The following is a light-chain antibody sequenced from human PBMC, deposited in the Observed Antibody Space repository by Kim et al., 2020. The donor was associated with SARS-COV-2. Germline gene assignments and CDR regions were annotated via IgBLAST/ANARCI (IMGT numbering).Light chain of an antibody. V-gene: IGKV3-11*01. CDR2: DAS. CDR3: QQRDNWPPKT. J-gene: IGKJ2*01. Sequence: EIVLTQSPATLSLSPGERATLSCRASQSVSSYLAYYQQKPPRLLIYDASNRATGIPARFSGSGSGTGFTLTTSSLEPADFAVYYCQQRDNWPPKTIGQGTKLEI. CDR1: QSVSSY.